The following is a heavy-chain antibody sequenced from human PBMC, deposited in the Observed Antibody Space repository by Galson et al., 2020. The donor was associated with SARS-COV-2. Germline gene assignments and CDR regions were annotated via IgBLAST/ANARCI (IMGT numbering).Heavy chain of an antibody. CDR2: INIGENT. V-gene: IGHV4-34*01. CDR1: GGSFSGYS. D-gene: IGHD3-16*01. J-gene: IGHJ6*03. Sequence: SETLSLTCAVYGGSFSGYSWTWIRQAPGKGLEWLGEINIGENTNYSPSLRSRVTISVDTSKNQFSLRLTSVTPADTAVYYCARGHRGVVPSPVLGLGPFYSYYYLDVWGKGTTVSVSS. CDR3: ARGHRGVVPSPVLGLGPFYSYYYLDV.